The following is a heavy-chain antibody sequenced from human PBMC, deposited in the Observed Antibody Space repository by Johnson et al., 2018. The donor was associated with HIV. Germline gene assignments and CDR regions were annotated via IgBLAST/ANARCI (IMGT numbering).Heavy chain of an antibody. J-gene: IGHJ3*02. D-gene: IGHD4-17*01. CDR2: IRYDGSNK. V-gene: IGHV3-30*02. CDR1: GFTFSSYG. CDR3: ALTDYGDDAYLLHAFDI. Sequence: QVQLVESGGGVVQPGRSLRLSCAASGFTFSSYGMHWVRQAPGKGLEWVAFIRYDGSNKYYADSVKGRFTISRDNSKNTLYLQMNSLRAEDTAVYYCALTDYGDDAYLLHAFDIWGQGTTVTVSS.